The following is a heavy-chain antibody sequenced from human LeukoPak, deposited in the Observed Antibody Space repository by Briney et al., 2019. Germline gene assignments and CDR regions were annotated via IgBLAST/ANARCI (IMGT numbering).Heavy chain of an antibody. Sequence: PGGSLRLSCAASGFTFSSYAMSWVRQAPGKGLEWVSAISGSGGSTYYADSVKGRFTISRDNSKNTLYLQMNSLRAEDTAVYYCAKDPPGYGSYQLGAVDLDYWGQGTLVTVSS. CDR1: GFTFSSYA. CDR2: ISGSGGST. J-gene: IGHJ4*02. D-gene: IGHD2-15*01. V-gene: IGHV3-23*01. CDR3: AKDPPGYGSYQLGAVDLDY.